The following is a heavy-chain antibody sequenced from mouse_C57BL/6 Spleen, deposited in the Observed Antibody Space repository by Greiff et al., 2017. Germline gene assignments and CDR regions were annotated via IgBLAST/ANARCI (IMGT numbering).Heavy chain of an antibody. Sequence: VQLQQSGPELVKPGASVKISCKASGYSFTGYYMNWVKQSPEKSLEWIGEINPSTGGTTYNQKFKAKATLTVDKSSSTAYMQLKSLTSEDSAVYYCARRPRLDYWGKGTTLTVSS. CDR2: INPSTGGT. CDR1: GYSFTGYY. V-gene: IGHV1-42*01. D-gene: IGHD6-1*01. CDR3: ARRPRLDY. J-gene: IGHJ2*01.